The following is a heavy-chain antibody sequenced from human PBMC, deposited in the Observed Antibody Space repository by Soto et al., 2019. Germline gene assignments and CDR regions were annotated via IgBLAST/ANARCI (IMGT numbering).Heavy chain of an antibody. CDR2: ISSSGSTI. D-gene: IGHD3-22*01. Sequence: GGSLRLSCAASGFTFSSYEMNWVRQAPGKGLEWVSYISSSGSTIYYADSVKGRFTISRDNAKNLLYLQMNSLRAEDTAVYYCARGHQHYYDSSGFDYWGQGTLVTVSS. J-gene: IGHJ4*02. V-gene: IGHV3-48*03. CDR3: ARGHQHYYDSSGFDY. CDR1: GFTFSSYE.